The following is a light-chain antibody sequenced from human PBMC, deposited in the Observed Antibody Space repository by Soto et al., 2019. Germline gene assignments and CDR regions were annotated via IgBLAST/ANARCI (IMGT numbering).Light chain of an antibody. CDR2: GSS. J-gene: IGKJ1*01. V-gene: IGKV3-15*01. CDR1: QLFSSN. Sequence: EMVMTQCTATLSGSPGESVTISCRASQLFSSNLAWYQRRPGQAPRLLIYGSSTRATGVPPRFSGSASGTEFTLNISSLQSEDFAEYHCQQYGSSHRTFGQGTMVDI. CDR3: QQYGSSHRT.